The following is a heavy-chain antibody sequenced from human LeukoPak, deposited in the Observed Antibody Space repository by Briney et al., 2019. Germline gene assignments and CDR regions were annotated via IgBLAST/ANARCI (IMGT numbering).Heavy chain of an antibody. J-gene: IGHJ4*02. CDR1: GFTLSGSA. CDR3: TALGVAAY. D-gene: IGHD6-19*01. Sequence: GGSLRLSCAASGFTLSGSALHWVRQASGKGLEWVGRIRSRTNSYATVYAASVKGRFTISRDDSKNMAYLQMNSLKTEDTAVYYCTALGVAAYWGQGTLVTVSS. CDR2: IRSRTNSYAT. V-gene: IGHV3-73*01.